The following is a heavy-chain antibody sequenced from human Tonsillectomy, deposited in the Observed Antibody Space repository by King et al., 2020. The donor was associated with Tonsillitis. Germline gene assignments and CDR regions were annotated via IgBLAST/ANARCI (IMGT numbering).Heavy chain of an antibody. D-gene: IGHD3-22*01. CDR2: ISSAGTTR. CDR3: ARGPTYFYDSSGPFDY. J-gene: IGHJ4*02. V-gene: IGHV3-11*01. Sequence: QVQLVESGGGLVKPGGSLRLSCAASGFTFSDYHMSWIRQAPGKGLEWVSDISSAGTTRYYADSVKGRFTISRDNAKKSLYLQMNSLRAEDTAVYYCARGPTYFYDSSGPFDYWGQGSLVTVSS. CDR1: GFTFSDYH.